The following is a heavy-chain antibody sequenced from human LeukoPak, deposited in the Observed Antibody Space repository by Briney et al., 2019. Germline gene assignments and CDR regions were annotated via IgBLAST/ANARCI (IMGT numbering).Heavy chain of an antibody. CDR2: ISSSGSDI. J-gene: IGHJ4*02. V-gene: IGHV3-48*03. CDR3: AKIRGIMITFGGEGFDY. D-gene: IGHD3-16*01. CDR1: GFTFSNYE. Sequence: PGGSLRLSCAASGFTFSNYEMHWVRQAPGKGLEWVSYISSSGSDIYYADSVKGRFTISRDNSKNTLYLQMNSLRAEDTAVYYCAKIRGIMITFGGEGFDYWGQGTLVTVSS.